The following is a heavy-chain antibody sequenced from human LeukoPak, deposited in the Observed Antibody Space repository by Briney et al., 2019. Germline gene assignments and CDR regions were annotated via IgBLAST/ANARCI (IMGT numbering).Heavy chain of an antibody. CDR2: IYYSGRT. D-gene: IGHD6-19*01. Sequence: PSETLSLTSTVSGGSISSYYWSWIRPPPGEGLEWSGHIYYSGRTNYNPSLTSRVTISVDTTNHQFCLKLSSVSAADTAVYYCAREGIAVAGSFDYWGQGTLVTVSS. J-gene: IGHJ4*02. CDR1: GGSISSYY. V-gene: IGHV4-59*01. CDR3: AREGIAVAGSFDY.